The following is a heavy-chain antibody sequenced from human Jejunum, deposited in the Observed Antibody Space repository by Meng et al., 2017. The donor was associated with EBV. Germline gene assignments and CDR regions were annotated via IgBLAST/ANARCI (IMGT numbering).Heavy chain of an antibody. D-gene: IGHD4-17*01. CDR1: GYTFTGYH. V-gene: IGHV1-2*06. Sequence: QVQVVQSGAGVKKPGASVKVSCKASGYTFTGYHIHWVRQAPGQGLEWMGRISPNSGGTDFAHNFQGRVTMTRDTSTATVYMEMSSLTSEDTAMYYCARTFGDYDAFDYWGQGTLVTVSS. J-gene: IGHJ4*02. CDR3: ARTFGDYDAFDY. CDR2: ISPNSGGT.